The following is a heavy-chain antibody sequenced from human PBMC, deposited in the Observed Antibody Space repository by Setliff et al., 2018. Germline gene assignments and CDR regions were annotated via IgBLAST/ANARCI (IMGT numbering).Heavy chain of an antibody. CDR3: GRGPNGDYIGAFDM. CDR1: GFSFSNYA. D-gene: IGHD4-17*01. CDR2: IRGSGEST. J-gene: IGHJ3*02. Sequence: GESLKISCAASGFSFSNYALTWVRQTPGKGLEWVSSIRGSGESTFYLGSVKGRFTISRGNSKNMLYLQMSSLRAEDTAVYYCGRGPNGDYIGAFDMWGQGTMVTVSS. V-gene: IGHV3-23*01.